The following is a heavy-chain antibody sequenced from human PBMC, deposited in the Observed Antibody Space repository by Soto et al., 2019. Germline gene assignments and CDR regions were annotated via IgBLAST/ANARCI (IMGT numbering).Heavy chain of an antibody. Sequence: SETLSLTCTVSGASISRYYWSWIRQSPGKGLEWIGYLYNTGSTIYNPSLKSRVTISVDTSKNQFSLKLSSVTAADTAVYYCARSVDPWGQGTVVTVYS. CDR1: GASISRYY. V-gene: IGHV4-59*12. CDR2: LYNTGST. CDR3: ARSVDP. J-gene: IGHJ5*02.